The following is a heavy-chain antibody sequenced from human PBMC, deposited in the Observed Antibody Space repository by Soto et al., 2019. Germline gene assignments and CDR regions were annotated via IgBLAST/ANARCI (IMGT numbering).Heavy chain of an antibody. J-gene: IGHJ4*02. D-gene: IGHD3-10*01. CDR1: GYTFTGYY. CDR2: INPNSGGT. CDR3: VRMVRGVIQYSFDY. V-gene: IGHV1-2*04. Sequence: ASLKVSCKPCGYTFTGYYMHWVRQALGQGLEWMGWINPNSGGTNYAQKFQGWVTMTRDTSISTAYMELSRLRSDVTYLYYCVRMVRGVIQYSFDYWGQGTLVTVSS.